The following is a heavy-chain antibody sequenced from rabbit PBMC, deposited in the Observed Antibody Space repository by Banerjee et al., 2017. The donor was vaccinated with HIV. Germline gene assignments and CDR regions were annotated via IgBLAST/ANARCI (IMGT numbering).Heavy chain of an antibody. J-gene: IGHJ4*01. Sequence: QSLEESGGDLVKPGASLTLTCTASGFSFSSSYYMCWVRQAPGKGLEWIACIYAGSSGSTYYASWAKGRFTISKTSSTTVTLQMTSLTAADTATYFCARGDYWISGWGDLWGPGTLVTVS. CDR1: GFSFSSSYY. CDR2: IYAGSSGST. CDR3: ARGDYWISGWGDL. D-gene: IGHD4-1*01. V-gene: IGHV1S40*01.